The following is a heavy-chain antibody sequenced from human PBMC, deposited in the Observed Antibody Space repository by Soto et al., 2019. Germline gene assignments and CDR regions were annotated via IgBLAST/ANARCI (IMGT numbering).Heavy chain of an antibody. V-gene: IGHV4-38-2*02. J-gene: IGHJ5*02. D-gene: IGHD1-1*01. CDR3: ARDTNSLDP. CDR2: IFYTGDT. CDR1: TYSISSGFF. Sequence: SSETLSLTCSVSTYSISSGFFWGWIRQPPGKGLEWIGSIFYTGDTYYNPSLKSRITMSVDTSRNQFSLKLTSLTAADTAVYYCARDTNSLDPWGQGMLVTVSS.